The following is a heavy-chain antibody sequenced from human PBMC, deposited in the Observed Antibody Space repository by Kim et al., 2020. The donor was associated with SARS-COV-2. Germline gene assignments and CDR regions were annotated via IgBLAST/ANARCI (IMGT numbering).Heavy chain of an antibody. CDR1: GFTFDDYT. Sequence: GGSLRLSCAASGFTFDDYTMHWVRQAPGKGLEWVSLISWDGGSTYYADSVKGRFTISRDNSKNSLYLQMNSLRTEDTALYYCAKGLSVLRFLEWLSAPDYGMDVWGQGTTVTVSS. CDR3: AKGLSVLRFLEWLSAPDYGMDV. CDR2: ISWDGGST. J-gene: IGHJ6*02. V-gene: IGHV3-43*01. D-gene: IGHD3-3*01.